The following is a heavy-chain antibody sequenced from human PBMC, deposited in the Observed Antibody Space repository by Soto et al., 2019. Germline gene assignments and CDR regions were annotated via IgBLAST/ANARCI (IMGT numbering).Heavy chain of an antibody. CDR1: GVNFRTYG. V-gene: IGHV3-21*01. CDR2: ISSSSSYI. Sequence: GGSQRLSCAASGVNFRTYGMNWVRQAPGKGLEWVSSISSSSSYIYYADSVKGRFTISRDNAKNSLYLQMNSLRAEDTAVYYCARYDSSGYYWPYYYYGMDVWGQGTTVTVSS. J-gene: IGHJ6*02. D-gene: IGHD3-22*01. CDR3: ARYDSSGYYWPYYYYGMDV.